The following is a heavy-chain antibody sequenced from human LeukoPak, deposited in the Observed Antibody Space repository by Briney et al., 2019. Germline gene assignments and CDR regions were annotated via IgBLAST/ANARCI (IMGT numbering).Heavy chain of an antibody. J-gene: IGHJ4*02. CDR1: GGSIISGNW. CDR3: ASSDGLPPRSDSSYDVFDY. CDR2: IYHSGRT. D-gene: IGHD5-12*01. Sequence: SGTLSLTCAVSGGSIISGNWWSWVLQPPGKGLEWIGEIYHSGRTNYNPSLKSRVTISLDKSKNHFSLNLSSVTAADTALYYCASSDGLPPRSDSSYDVFDYWGQGTLVTVSS. V-gene: IGHV4-4*02.